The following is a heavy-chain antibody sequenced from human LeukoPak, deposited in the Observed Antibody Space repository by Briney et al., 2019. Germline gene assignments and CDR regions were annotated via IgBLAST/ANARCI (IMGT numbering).Heavy chain of an antibody. J-gene: IGHJ4*02. Sequence: PSETLSLTCTVSGGSISSSSYYWGWIRQPPGKGLEWIGSIYYSGSTYYNPSLKSRVTISVDTSKNQFSLKLSSVTAADTAVYYCARGHYYYDSSGYFSLIRPFDYWGQGTLVTVSS. CDR3: ARGHYYYDSSGYFSLIRPFDY. CDR2: IYYSGST. V-gene: IGHV4-39*07. CDR1: GGSISSSSYY. D-gene: IGHD3-22*01.